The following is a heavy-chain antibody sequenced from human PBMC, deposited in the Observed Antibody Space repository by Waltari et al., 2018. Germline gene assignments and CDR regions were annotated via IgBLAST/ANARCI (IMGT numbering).Heavy chain of an antibody. Sequence: EVQLVESGGGLVQPGGSLRLSCAASGFTFSSYDMHWVRQATGKGLEGVSAIGTAGDTYYPGSVKGRFTSSRENAKNSLYLQMNSLRAGDTAVYYCVRRYFDWLSSYWYFDLWGRGTLVTVSS. CDR2: IGTAGDT. CDR3: VRRYFDWLSSYWYFDL. CDR1: GFTFSSYD. V-gene: IGHV3-13*01. D-gene: IGHD3-9*01. J-gene: IGHJ2*01.